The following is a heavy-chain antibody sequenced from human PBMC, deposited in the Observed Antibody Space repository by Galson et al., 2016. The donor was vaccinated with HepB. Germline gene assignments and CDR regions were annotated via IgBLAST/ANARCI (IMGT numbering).Heavy chain of an antibody. D-gene: IGHD3-3*01. Sequence: SLRLSCAASGFAFSSYAMHWVRQAPGKGLECVSAIDNNGDNIFYADSVKGRFTISRDSSKYTLYLQMSSLRPEDTAVYYCAKDQTESDFWSSYYSYFDYCGQGTLVTVSS. CDR3: AKDQTESDFWSSYYSYFDY. CDR2: IDNNGDNI. V-gene: IGHV3-64D*06. CDR1: GFAFSSYA. J-gene: IGHJ4*02.